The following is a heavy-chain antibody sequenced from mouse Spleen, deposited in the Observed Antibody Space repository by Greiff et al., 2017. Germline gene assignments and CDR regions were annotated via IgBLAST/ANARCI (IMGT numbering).Heavy chain of an antibody. CDR2: IDPETGGT. D-gene: IGHD2-3*01. V-gene: IGHV1-15*01. CDR3: TREGGLLEAY. J-gene: IGHJ3*01. Sequence: VKLMESGAELVRPGASVTLSCKASGYTFTDYEMHWVKQTPVHGLEWIGAIDPETGGTAYNQKFKGKAILTADKSSSTAYMELRSLTSEDSAVYYCTREGGLLEAYWGQGTLVTVSA. CDR1: GYTFTDYE.